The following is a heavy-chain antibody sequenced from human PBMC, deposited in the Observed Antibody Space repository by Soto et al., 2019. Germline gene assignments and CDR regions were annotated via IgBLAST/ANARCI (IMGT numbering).Heavy chain of an antibody. V-gene: IGHV4-39*01. D-gene: IGHD4-17*01. Sequence: SETLSLTCTVSGGSIGSSSYYWGWIRQPPGKGLEWIGSIYYSGSTYYNPSLKSRVTISVDTSKNQFSLKLSSVTAADTAVYYCARHVNGDYFDYWGQGTLVTVSS. J-gene: IGHJ4*02. CDR1: GGSIGSSSYY. CDR3: ARHVNGDYFDY. CDR2: IYYSGST.